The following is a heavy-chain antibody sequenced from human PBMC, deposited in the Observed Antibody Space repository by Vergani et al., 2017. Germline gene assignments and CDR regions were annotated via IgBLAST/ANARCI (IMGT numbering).Heavy chain of an antibody. J-gene: IGHJ6*02. CDR2: ISAYNGNT. CDR1: GYTFTSYG. CDR3: ARDPDIVVVPAAPYYYYYYGMDV. V-gene: IGHV1-18*04. Sequence: VQLVQSGAEVKKPGESLKISCKASGYTFTSYGISWVRQAPGQGLEWMGWISAYNGNTNYAQKLQGRVTMTTDTSTSTAYMELRSLRSDDTAVYYCARDPDIVVVPAAPYYYYYYGMDVWGQGP. D-gene: IGHD2-2*01.